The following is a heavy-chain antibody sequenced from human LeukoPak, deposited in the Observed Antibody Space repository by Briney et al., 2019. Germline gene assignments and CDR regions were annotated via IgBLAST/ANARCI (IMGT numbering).Heavy chain of an antibody. CDR1: GFTVSSNY. CDR3: ARKPLSYSDYEVDY. V-gene: IGHV3-66*01. CDR2: IYSGGST. Sequence: TGGSLRLSCAASGFTVSSNYMSWVRQAPGKGLEWVSVIYSGGSTYYADSVKGRFTISRDNSKNTLYLQMNSLRAEDTAVYYCARKPLSYSDYEVDYWGQGTLVTVSS. J-gene: IGHJ4*02. D-gene: IGHD4-11*01.